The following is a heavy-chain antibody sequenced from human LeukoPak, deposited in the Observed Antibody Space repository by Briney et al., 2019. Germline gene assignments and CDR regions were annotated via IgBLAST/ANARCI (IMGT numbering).Heavy chain of an antibody. Sequence: ASVKVSCKASGYTFTSYYMHWVRQAPGQGLEWMGWINPNSGGTNYAQKFQGRVTMTRDTSISTPYMELSRLRSDDTAVYYCARPQRAVTTFYYYYYGMDVWGQGTTVTVSS. CDR1: GYTFTSYY. J-gene: IGHJ6*02. CDR3: ARPQRAVTTFYYYYYGMDV. V-gene: IGHV1-2*02. D-gene: IGHD4-17*01. CDR2: INPNSGGT.